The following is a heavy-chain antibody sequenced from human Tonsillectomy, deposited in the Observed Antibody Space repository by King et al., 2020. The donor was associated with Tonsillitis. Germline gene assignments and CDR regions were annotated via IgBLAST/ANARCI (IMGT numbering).Heavy chain of an antibody. J-gene: IGHJ4*02. CDR3: AKVLSIAVAGKLDY. CDR1: GFTFSSYA. Sequence: VQLQESGGGLVQPGGSLRLSCAASGFTFSSYAISWVRQAPGKGLEWVSAISGSGGSTYYADSVKGRFTISRDNSKNTLYLQMNSLRAEDTAVYYCAKVLSIAVAGKLDYWGQGTLVTVSS. CDR2: ISGSGGST. V-gene: IGHV3-23*01. D-gene: IGHD6-19*01.